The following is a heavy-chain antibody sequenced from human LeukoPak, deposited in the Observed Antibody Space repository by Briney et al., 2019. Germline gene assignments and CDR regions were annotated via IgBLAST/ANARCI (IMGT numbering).Heavy chain of an antibody. V-gene: IGHV1-2*02. J-gene: IGHJ4*02. CDR1: GHTFTGYY. D-gene: IGHD3-22*01. CDR2: INANSGGT. Sequence: ASVKVSCKASGHTFTGYYMHWVRQAPGQGLEWMGWINANSGGTNYAQKFQGRVTMTRDTSISTAYMDLRSLRSDDTAVYYCARDLTHRRNYDNSGYQIVPAFWGQGTLVTVSS. CDR3: ARDLTHRRNYDNSGYQIVPAF.